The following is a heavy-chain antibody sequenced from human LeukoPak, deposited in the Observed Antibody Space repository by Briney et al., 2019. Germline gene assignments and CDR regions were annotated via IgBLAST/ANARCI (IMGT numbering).Heavy chain of an antibody. CDR1: GFTLSSYS. V-gene: IGHV3-48*01. D-gene: IGHD3-10*01. CDR3: ARETYYYGSGADAFDI. Sequence: GGSLRLSCAASGFTLSSYSMNWVRQAPGKGLEWVSYISSSSSTIYYADSVKGRFTISRDNAKNSLYLQMNSLRAEDTAVYYCARETYYYGSGADAFDIWGQGTMVTVSS. CDR2: ISSSSSTI. J-gene: IGHJ3*02.